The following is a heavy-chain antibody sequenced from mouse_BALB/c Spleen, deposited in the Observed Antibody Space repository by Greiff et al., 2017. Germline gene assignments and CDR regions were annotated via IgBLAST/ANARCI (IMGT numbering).Heavy chain of an antibody. CDR1: GYSITSDYA. D-gene: IGHD2-1*01. CDR3: ARWGKNYAMDY. J-gene: IGHJ4*01. V-gene: IGHV3-2*02. Sequence: EVQGVESGPGLVKPSQSLSLTCTVTGYSITSDYAWNWIRQFPGNKLEWMGYISYSGSTSYNPSLKSRISITRDTSKNQFFLQLNSVTTEDTATYYCARWGKNYAMDYWGQGTSVTVSS. CDR2: ISYSGST.